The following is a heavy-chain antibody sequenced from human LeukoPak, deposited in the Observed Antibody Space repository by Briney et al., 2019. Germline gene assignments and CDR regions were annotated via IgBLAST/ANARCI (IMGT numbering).Heavy chain of an antibody. CDR1: GVSISSGDYY. J-gene: IGHJ4*02. Sequence: SETLSLTCTVSGVSISSGDYYWSWIRQPPGKGLEWIGYVYYSGSTYYNPSLKSRVAISVDTSKNQFSLKLSSVTAADTAVYYCARESVFGSYFDYWGQGTLVTVSS. CDR3: ARESVFGSYFDY. D-gene: IGHD2-8*01. CDR2: VYYSGST. V-gene: IGHV4-30-4*01.